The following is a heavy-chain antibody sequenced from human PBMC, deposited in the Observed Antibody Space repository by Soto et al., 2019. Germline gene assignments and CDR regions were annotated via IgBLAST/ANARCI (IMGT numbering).Heavy chain of an antibody. Sequence: SGPTLANPTMTLTLTCTFSGFSLSTTVVGEDRIRQPPGKALECLALIYWDDDKRYSPSLRSRLSVTKDTSKNQVVLTMTNIDPVDTGTYYCAHRLCDSSCYWDVGFFDYWGQGALVTVSS. J-gene: IGHJ4*02. CDR2: IYWDDDK. CDR1: GFSLSTTVVG. D-gene: IGHD2-15*01. CDR3: AHRLCDSSCYWDVGFFDY. V-gene: IGHV2-5*02.